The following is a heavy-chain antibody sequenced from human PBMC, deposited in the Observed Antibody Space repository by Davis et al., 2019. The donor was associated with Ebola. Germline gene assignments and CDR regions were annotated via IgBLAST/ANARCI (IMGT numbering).Heavy chain of an antibody. V-gene: IGHV3-48*03. Sequence: GESLKISCAASEFTFSSYEMNWVRQAPGKGLEWVSYIDSSASTTYYADSVKGRFTISRDNAKNSLYLQMNSLTVEDTAIYYCAKDSGWQMSPWGQGTLVIVSS. CDR3: AKDSGWQMSP. J-gene: IGHJ5*02. CDR2: IDSSASTT. D-gene: IGHD6-19*01. CDR1: EFTFSSYE.